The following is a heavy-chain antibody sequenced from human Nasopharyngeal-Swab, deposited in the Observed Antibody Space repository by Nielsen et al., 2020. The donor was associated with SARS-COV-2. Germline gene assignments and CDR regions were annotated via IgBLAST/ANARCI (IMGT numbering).Heavy chain of an antibody. V-gene: IGHV3-53*01. J-gene: IGHJ4*02. CDR3: ATGACDY. Sequence: GESLKISCAVSGFSISSTFINWVRQAPGKGLEWISLINSAGEEVYGDSVKGRFTISRDTSKNTVSLQMNSLRAEDTAVYYCATGACDYWGQGALVTVSS. CDR1: GFSISSTF. CDR2: INSAGEE.